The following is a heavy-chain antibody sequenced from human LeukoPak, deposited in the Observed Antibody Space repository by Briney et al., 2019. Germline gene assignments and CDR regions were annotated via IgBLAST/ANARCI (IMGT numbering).Heavy chain of an antibody. CDR1: GFTFSSSD. V-gene: IGHV3-13*01. D-gene: IGHD1-1*01. Sequence: GRSLRLSRAASGFTFSSSDMHWVRQPTGQGLEWVSTIGTASDTYYPGSVEGRFTLSRDNAKNSLYLQMNSLTAGDTAVYYFARGPPRGKYYYMDVWGKGTTVTVSS. CDR2: IGTASDT. J-gene: IGHJ6*03. CDR3: ARGPPRGKYYYMDV.